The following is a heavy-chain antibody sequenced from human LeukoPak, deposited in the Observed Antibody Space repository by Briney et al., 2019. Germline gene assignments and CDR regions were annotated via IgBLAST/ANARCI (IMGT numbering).Heavy chain of an antibody. J-gene: IGHJ4*02. CDR3: ARHTYDFWSGYPSPVDY. D-gene: IGHD3-3*01. Sequence: KPSETLSHICTVSGGSISSSNYYWGWIRQPPGKGLEWIGSSAYYNPSLRRRVTISVDKSKDHFSLRLSSVTAADTAVYYCARHTYDFWSGYPSPVDYWGQGTLVTVSS. CDR2: SA. CDR1: GGSISSSNYY. V-gene: IGHV4-39*01.